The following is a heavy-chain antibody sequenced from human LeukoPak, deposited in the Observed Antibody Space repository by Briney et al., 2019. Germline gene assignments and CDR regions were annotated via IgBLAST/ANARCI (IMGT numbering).Heavy chain of an antibody. CDR3: ARQVPAADTYNWFDP. V-gene: IGHV4-39*01. Sequence: KPSETLSLTCTVSGGSISSSSYYWGWIRQPPGKGLEWIGSIYYSGSTYYNPSLKSRVTISVDTSKNQFSLKLSPVTAADTAVYYCARQVPAADTYNWFDPWGQGTLVTVSS. D-gene: IGHD2-2*01. J-gene: IGHJ5*02. CDR1: GGSISSSSYY. CDR2: IYYSGST.